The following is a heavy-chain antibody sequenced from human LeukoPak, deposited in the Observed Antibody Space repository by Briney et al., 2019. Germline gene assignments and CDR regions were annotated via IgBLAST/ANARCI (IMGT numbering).Heavy chain of an antibody. CDR2: ITSSGAAT. CDR1: GFTVSSNY. Sequence: AGGSLRLSCAASGFTVSSNYMSWVRQAPGQGLEWVSSITSSGAATYYADSVKGRFTISRDNSDNTLYLQMNSLRAEDTAVYYCAKDRPNYYGSNGHYYKLNGDCWGQGTLVTVSS. CDR3: AKDRPNYYGSNGHYYKLNGDC. D-gene: IGHD3-22*01. V-gene: IGHV3-23*01. J-gene: IGHJ4*02.